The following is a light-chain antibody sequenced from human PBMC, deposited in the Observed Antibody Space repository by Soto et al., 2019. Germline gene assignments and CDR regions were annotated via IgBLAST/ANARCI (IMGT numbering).Light chain of an antibody. CDR2: GAS. J-gene: IGKJ4*01. V-gene: IGKV3-20*01. Sequence: EIVWTQSPGTLSLSPGERATLSCRASQSVSSSYLAWYQQKPGQAPRLLIYGASSRATGIPDRFSGSGSGTDFTLTLSRLEPEDFAVYYCQQLNTFGGGTKVDIK. CDR1: QSVSSSY. CDR3: QQLNT.